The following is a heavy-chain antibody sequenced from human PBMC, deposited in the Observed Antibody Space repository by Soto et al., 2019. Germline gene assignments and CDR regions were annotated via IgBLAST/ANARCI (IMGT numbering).Heavy chain of an antibody. V-gene: IGHV3-33*01. CDR1: GFTFSTYG. Sequence: QVQLVESGGGVVQPGRSLRLSCAASGFTFSTYGMNWVRQAPGKGLEWVAIIWYDGSLKYYADSMKGRFAISRDNSKNTMYLKRNSLRAEDTAVYYCARVDCTGNNCRPYAYYPMDVWGPGTTVTVSS. CDR2: IWYDGSLK. CDR3: ARVDCTGNNCRPYAYYPMDV. J-gene: IGHJ6*02. D-gene: IGHD2-8*02.